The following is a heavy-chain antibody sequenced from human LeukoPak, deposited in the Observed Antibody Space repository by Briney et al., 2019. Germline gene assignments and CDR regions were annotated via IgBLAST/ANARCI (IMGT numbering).Heavy chain of an antibody. D-gene: IGHD1-26*01. CDR2: IYYSGST. J-gene: IGHJ4*02. Sequence: SETLSLTCTVSGGSISSYYWSWIRQPPGKGLEWIGYIYYSGSTNYNPSLKSRVTISVDTSKNQFSLKLSSVTAADTAVYYCASYPVSGSYYDYWGQGTLVSVSS. CDR3: ASYPVSGSYYDY. V-gene: IGHV4-59*08. CDR1: GGSISSYY.